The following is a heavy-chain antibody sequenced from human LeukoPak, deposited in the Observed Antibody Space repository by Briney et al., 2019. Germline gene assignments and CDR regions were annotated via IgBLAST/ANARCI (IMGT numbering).Heavy chain of an antibody. CDR2: ISSSSGTI. D-gene: IGHD3-10*01. CDR1: GFTFSSYN. CDR3: AKGHYYGSGSLDY. V-gene: IGHV3-48*01. J-gene: IGHJ4*02. Sequence: GGSLRLSCAASGFTFSSYNMNWVRQAPGKGLGWVSYISSSSGTIYYADSVKGRFTISRDNAKNSLYLQMNSLRAEDTAVYYCAKGHYYGSGSLDYWGQGTLVTVSS.